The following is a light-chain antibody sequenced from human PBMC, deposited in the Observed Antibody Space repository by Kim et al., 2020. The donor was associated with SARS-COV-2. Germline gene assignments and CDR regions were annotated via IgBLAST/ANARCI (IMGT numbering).Light chain of an antibody. CDR3: QQYKS. J-gene: IGKJ4*01. CDR2: GAS. V-gene: IGKV3-20*01. CDR1: QSVSSRY. Sequence: PLALSPGERSPLSCRASQSVSSRYLVWYQQKPGQVPRLLIYGASNRATGIPDRFSGSGSGTEFTLTISRLEPEDFAVYYCQQYKSFGGGTKVDIK.